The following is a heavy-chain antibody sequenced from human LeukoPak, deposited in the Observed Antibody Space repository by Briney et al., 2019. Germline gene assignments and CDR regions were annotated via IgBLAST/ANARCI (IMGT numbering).Heavy chain of an antibody. J-gene: IGHJ3*02. CDR1: GFTLSSYE. CDR2: ISSSGSTI. V-gene: IGHV3-48*03. D-gene: IGHD3-22*01. CDR3: AKEVTPDRSGFDAFDI. Sequence: PGGSLRLSCAASGFTLSSYEMDWVRQAPGKGLEWVSYISSSGSTIYYEDSVKGRFTISRDNAKNSLYLQMNSLRAEDTAVYYCAKEVTPDRSGFDAFDIWGQGTMVTVSS.